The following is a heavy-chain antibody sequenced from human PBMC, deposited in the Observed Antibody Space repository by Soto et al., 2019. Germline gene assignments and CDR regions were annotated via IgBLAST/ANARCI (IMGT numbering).Heavy chain of an antibody. CDR2: IFSGGNT. V-gene: IGHV4-39*01. CDR1: DGSITSSNNF. Sequence: QLQLQESGPGLVKPSETLSLTCTVSDGSITSSNNFWGWIRQPPGKGLEWIGTIFSGGNTYYNPSPQTRVPRSVVSFTNQFSLTLSPVTPAHTAVYFRASRYYFDYGGYYHTFDYWGQGTLVTVSS. D-gene: IGHD3-22*01. CDR3: ASRYYFDYGGYYHTFDY. J-gene: IGHJ4*02.